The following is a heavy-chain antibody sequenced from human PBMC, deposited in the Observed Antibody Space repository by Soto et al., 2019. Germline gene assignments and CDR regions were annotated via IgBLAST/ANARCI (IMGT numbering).Heavy chain of an antibody. CDR3: AKCLGLLWFGELFPDY. Sequence: QVQLVESGGGVVQPGRSLRLSCAASGFTFSSYGMHWVRQAPGKGLEWVAVISYDGSNKYYADSVKGRFTISRDNSKNTLYLQMNSLRAEDTAVYYCAKCLGLLWFGELFPDYWGQGTLVTVSS. J-gene: IGHJ4*02. D-gene: IGHD3-10*01. V-gene: IGHV3-30*18. CDR1: GFTFSSYG. CDR2: ISYDGSNK.